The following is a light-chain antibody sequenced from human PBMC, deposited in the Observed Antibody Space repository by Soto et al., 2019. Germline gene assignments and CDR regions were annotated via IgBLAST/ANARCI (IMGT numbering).Light chain of an antibody. J-gene: IGKJ2*01. CDR2: NAS. CDR1: QSISSW. V-gene: IGKV1-5*03. Sequence: DIQMTQSPSTLSASVGDRVTITCRASQSISSWLAWYQQKPGNAPKLLIYNASSFESGVPARFSGSGSGTEFTLTISSLQPDDFATYYCQQYNSYSHTFGQGTKLEIK. CDR3: QQYNSYSHT.